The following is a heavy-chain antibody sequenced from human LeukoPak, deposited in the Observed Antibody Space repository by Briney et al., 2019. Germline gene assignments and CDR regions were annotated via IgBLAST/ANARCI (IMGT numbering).Heavy chain of an antibody. J-gene: IGHJ5*02. Sequence: ASVKVSCKASGYTFTSYDINWVRQATGQGLEWMGWMNPNSGNTGYAQKFQGRVTITRNTSISTAYMELSSLRSEGTAVYYCARTFEYSSSLGGFDPWGQGTLVTVSS. CDR1: GYTFTSYD. CDR2: MNPNSGNT. V-gene: IGHV1-8*03. CDR3: ARTFEYSSSLGGFDP. D-gene: IGHD6-6*01.